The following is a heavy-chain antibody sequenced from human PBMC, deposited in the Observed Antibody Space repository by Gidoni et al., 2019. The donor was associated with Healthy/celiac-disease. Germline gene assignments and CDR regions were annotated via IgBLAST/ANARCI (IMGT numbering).Heavy chain of an antibody. D-gene: IGHD6-13*01. J-gene: IGHJ5*02. Sequence: EVQLVESGGGLVQPGRSLSLSCAASGFPFDDYAMHWVRQAPGKGLEWVSGISWNSGSIGYADSVKGRFTISRDNAKNSLYLQMNSLRAEDTALYYCAKDSRSSSWYASWFDPWGQGTLVTVSS. CDR2: ISWNSGSI. CDR1: GFPFDDYA. V-gene: IGHV3-9*01. CDR3: AKDSRSSSWYASWFDP.